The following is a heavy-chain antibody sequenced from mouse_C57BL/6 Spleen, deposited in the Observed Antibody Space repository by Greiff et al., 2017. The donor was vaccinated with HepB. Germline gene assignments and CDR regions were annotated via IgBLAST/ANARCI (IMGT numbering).Heavy chain of an antibody. J-gene: IGHJ2*01. V-gene: IGHV1-19*01. D-gene: IGHD3-2*02. Sequence: EVQLQQSGPVLVKPGASVKMSCKASGYTFTDYYMNWVKQSHGKSLEWIGVINPYNGGTSYNQKFKGKATLTVDKSSSTAYMELNSLTSEDSAVYYCAREDSSGYGYYFDYWGQGTTLTVSS. CDR2: INPYNGGT. CDR3: AREDSSGYGYYFDY. CDR1: GYTFTDYY.